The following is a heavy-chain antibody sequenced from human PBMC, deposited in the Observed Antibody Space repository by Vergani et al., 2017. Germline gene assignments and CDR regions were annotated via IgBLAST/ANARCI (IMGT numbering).Heavy chain of an antibody. V-gene: IGHV3-53*04. Sequence: EVQLVESGGGLVQPGGSLRLSCAASGFTVSSNYMSWVRQAPGKGLEWVSVIYSGGSTYYADSVKGRFTISRHNSKNTLYLQMNSLRAEDTAVYYCARDSTGGYNWYFGLWGRGTLVTVSS. CDR1: GFTVSSNY. J-gene: IGHJ2*01. CDR3: ARDSTGGYNWYFGL. CDR2: IYSGGST. D-gene: IGHD7-27*01.